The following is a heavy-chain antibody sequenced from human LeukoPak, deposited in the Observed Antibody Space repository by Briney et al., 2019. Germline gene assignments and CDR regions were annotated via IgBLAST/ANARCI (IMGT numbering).Heavy chain of an antibody. V-gene: IGHV3-23*01. CDR1: GFTFSSDA. Sequence: GGSLRLSCAASGFTFSSDAMSWVRQAPGKGLEWVSAISGSGGSTYYADSVKGRFTISRDNSKNTLYLQMNSLRAEDTAVYYCAKDHGIAVAGGFDYWGQGTLVTVSS. J-gene: IGHJ4*02. CDR3: AKDHGIAVAGGFDY. CDR2: ISGSGGST. D-gene: IGHD6-19*01.